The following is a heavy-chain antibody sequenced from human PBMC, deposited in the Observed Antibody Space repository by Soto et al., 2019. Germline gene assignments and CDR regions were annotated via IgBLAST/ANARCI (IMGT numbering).Heavy chain of an antibody. Sequence: VQVEQSGAEVKKPGSSVKVSCKASGGSFSTAAISWVRQAPGQGLEWMGGIMPIFRTADYAQKFQDRVTITADESTSTAYLELRSLSSEDTAIYYWARDKDRPQLGGNYYYIMDVWGQGTTVTVSS. V-gene: IGHV1-69*12. J-gene: IGHJ6*02. CDR3: ARDKDRPQLGGNYYYIMDV. CDR1: GGSFSTAA. D-gene: IGHD3-3*02. CDR2: IMPIFRTA.